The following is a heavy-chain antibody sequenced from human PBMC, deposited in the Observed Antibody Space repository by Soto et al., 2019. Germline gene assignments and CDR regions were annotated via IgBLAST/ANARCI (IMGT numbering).Heavy chain of an antibody. Sequence: QVHLVQSGAEVQKSGASVRVSCKASGYTFSDYYIHWVRQAPGQGLEWMGWINPDTGGTDYNQKFKGWVPMTRDTSISTAYMELSSLKSDDTAVYYCARAAGRDGSSWYRGGYDYWDQGTLVTVSS. CDR2: INPDTGGT. CDR1: GYTFSDYY. J-gene: IGHJ4*02. CDR3: ARAAGRDGSSWYRGGYDY. V-gene: IGHV1-2*04. D-gene: IGHD6-13*01.